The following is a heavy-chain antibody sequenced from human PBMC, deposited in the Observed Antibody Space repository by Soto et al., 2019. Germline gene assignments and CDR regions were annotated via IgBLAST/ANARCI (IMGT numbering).Heavy chain of an antibody. Sequence: EVQLVKSGGGLVQPGGSLRLSCEASGFTFSSYWMHWVRQGPGKELVWVSRISSDGSSTNYADSVKGRFTISRDNAKNTLYLQMNSLRAEDTAVYYCARCWYYYDSSGYFSGDAFDIWGHGTKVTVSS. D-gene: IGHD3-22*01. J-gene: IGHJ3*02. V-gene: IGHV3-74*01. CDR1: GFTFSSYW. CDR3: ARCWYYYDSSGYFSGDAFDI. CDR2: ISSDGSST.